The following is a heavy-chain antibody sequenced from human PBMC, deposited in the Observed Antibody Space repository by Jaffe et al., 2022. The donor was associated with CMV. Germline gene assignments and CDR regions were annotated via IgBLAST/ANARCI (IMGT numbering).Heavy chain of an antibody. J-gene: IGHJ4*02. D-gene: IGHD3-10*01. CDR1: GFTFDDYA. Sequence: EVQLVESGGGLVQPGRSLRLSCAASGFTFDDYAMHWVRQAPGKGLEWVSGISWNSGSIGYADSVKGRFTISRDNAKNSLYLQMNSLRAEDTALYYCAKSGAHDPLSGSYCDYWGQGTLVTVSS. CDR3: AKSGAHDPLSGSYCDY. V-gene: IGHV3-9*01. CDR2: ISWNSGSI.